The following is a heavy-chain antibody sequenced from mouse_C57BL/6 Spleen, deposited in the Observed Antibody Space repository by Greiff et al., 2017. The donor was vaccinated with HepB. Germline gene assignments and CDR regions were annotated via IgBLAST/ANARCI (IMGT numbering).Heavy chain of an antibody. CDR2: IRLKSDNYAT. V-gene: IGHV6-3*01. D-gene: IGHD1-1*01. CDR1: GFTFSNYW. J-gene: IGHJ2*01. Sequence: EVKVEESGGGLVQPGGSMKLSCVASGFTFSNYWMNWVRQSPEKGLEWVAQIRLKSDNYATHYAESVKGRFTISRDDSKSSVYLQMNNLRAEDTGIYYCTVRVVAHFDYWGQGTTLTVSS. CDR3: TVRVVAHFDY.